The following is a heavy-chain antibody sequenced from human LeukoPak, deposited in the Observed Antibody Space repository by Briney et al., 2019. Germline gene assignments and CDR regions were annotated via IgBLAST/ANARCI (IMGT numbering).Heavy chain of an antibody. CDR1: GGSISSYY. D-gene: IGHD3-10*01. Sequence: SETLSLTCTVSGGSISSYYWSWIRQPPGKGLEWIGYIYYSGSTNYNPSLKSRVTISVDTSKNQFSLKLSSVTAADTAVYYCASSESITMVRDDAFDIWGQGTMVTVSS. CDR2: IYYSGST. J-gene: IGHJ3*02. CDR3: ASSESITMVRDDAFDI. V-gene: IGHV4-59*08.